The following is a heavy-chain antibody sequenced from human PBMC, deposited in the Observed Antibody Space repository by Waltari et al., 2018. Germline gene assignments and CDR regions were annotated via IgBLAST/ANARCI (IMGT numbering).Heavy chain of an antibody. CDR3: ARDRGTGYSSSS. Sequence: QVQLQESGPGLVKPSQTLSPTCTVSGGSVSSGGYSWSWIRQPPGKGLEWIGYIYYSGSTYYNPSLKSRVTISVDTSKNQFSLKLSSVTAADTAVYYCARDRGTGYSSSSWGQGTLVTVSS. D-gene: IGHD6-13*01. CDR2: IYYSGST. J-gene: IGHJ4*02. V-gene: IGHV4-30-4*07. CDR1: GGSVSSGGYS.